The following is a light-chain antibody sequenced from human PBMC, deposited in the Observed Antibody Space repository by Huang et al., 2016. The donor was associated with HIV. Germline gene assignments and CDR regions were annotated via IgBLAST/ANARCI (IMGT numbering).Light chain of an antibody. V-gene: IGKV4-1*01. CDR2: WAS. CDR3: QQYYSTPG. Sequence: DIVMTQSPDSLTVSLGARATINCVSSQSVLSTSDNRNYLAWYPQIPRQPHKLLISWASTREAGVPDRFRGRGSATDFTLTINHLQAEDVAFYFCQQYYSTPGFGRGTYVEV. J-gene: IGKJ1*01. CDR1: QSVLSTSDNRNY.